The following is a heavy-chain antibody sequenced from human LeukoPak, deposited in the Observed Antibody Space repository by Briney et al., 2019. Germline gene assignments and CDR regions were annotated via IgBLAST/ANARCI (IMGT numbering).Heavy chain of an antibody. D-gene: IGHD6-13*01. J-gene: IGHJ4*02. Sequence: GASVKVSCKASGYTFTSYDINWVRQATGQGLEWMGWMNPNSGNTGYAQKFQGRVTMTRNTSISTAYMELSRLRSDDTAVYYCARPIAAAGTGTFDYWGQGTLVTVSS. CDR1: GYTFTSYD. V-gene: IGHV1-8*01. CDR2: MNPNSGNT. CDR3: ARPIAAAGTGTFDY.